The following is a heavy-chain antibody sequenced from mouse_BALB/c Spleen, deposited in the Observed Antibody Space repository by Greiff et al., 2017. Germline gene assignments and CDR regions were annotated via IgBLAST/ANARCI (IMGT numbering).Heavy chain of an antibody. CDR3: ARNTLYGYDSWFAY. V-gene: IGHV2-2*02. CDR2: IWSGGST. CDR1: GFSLTSYG. D-gene: IGHD2-2*01. J-gene: IGHJ3*01. Sequence: QVQLQQSGPGLVQPSQSLSITCTVSGFSLTSYGVHWVRQSPGKGLEWLGVIWSGGSTDYNAAFISRLSISKDNSKSQVFFKMNSLQANDTAIYYCARNTLYGYDSWFAYWGQRTLVTVSA.